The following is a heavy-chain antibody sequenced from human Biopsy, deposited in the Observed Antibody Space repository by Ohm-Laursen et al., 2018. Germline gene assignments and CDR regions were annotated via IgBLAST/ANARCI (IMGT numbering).Heavy chain of an antibody. D-gene: IGHD3-22*01. V-gene: IGHV4-39*01. CDR2: IFYRGST. CDR3: ARDYDTSGYYYVS. CDR1: GVSISNNNYY. J-gene: IGHJ5*02. Sequence: GTLSLTCTVSGVSISNNNYYWGWIRQPPGKGLERIGSIFYRGSTHYKPSLRSRVKINVDTSKNQFSLKLNSVTAADTAVYYCARDYDTSGYYYVSWGQGTLVTVSS.